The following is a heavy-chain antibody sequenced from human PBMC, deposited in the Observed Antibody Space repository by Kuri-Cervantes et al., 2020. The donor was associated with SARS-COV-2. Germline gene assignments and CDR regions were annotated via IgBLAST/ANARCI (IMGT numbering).Heavy chain of an antibody. CDR2: ISGSGGST. CDR1: GFTFSSYA. D-gene: IGHD2-15*01. Sequence: GESLKISCAASGFTFSSYAMSWVRQAPGKGLEWVSAISGSGGSTYYADSVKGRFTISRDNSKNTLYQQMNSLRAEDTAVYYCAKWGGYCSGGSCSLPFQHWGQGTLVTVSS. J-gene: IGHJ1*01. V-gene: IGHV3-23*01. CDR3: AKWGGYCSGGSCSLPFQH.